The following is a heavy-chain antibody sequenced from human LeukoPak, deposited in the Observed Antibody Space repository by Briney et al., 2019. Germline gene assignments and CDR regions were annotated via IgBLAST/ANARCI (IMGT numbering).Heavy chain of an antibody. V-gene: IGHV3-74*01. D-gene: IGHD1-14*01. CDR3: ARDHDAVGTTIDH. CDR1: GFTFSSYW. Sequence: GGSLRLSCAASGFTFSSYWMHWVRQAPGEGLVWVSLIKSYWSVPWYADSVKGRFTISRDNAQNMLYLQMNSLRDEDTAVYFCARDHDAVGTTIDHWGQGALVTVSS. CDR2: IKSYWSVP. J-gene: IGHJ4*02.